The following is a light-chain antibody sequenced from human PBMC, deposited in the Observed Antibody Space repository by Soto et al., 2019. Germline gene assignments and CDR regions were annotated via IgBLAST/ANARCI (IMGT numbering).Light chain of an antibody. CDR2: DSS. CDR3: QQYYTYST. V-gene: IGKV1-9*01. Sequence: DIQLTQSPSFLSASVGDRVTITCRASQGISSYLAWYQQKPGKAPKLLIYDSSSLESGVPSRFSGSGSGTEFTLTISSLQPDDFSSYYCQQYYTYSTFGQGTKVDIK. CDR1: QGISSY. J-gene: IGKJ1*01.